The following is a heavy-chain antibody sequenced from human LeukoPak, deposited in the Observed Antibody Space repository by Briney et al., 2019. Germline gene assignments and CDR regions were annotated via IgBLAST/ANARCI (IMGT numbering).Heavy chain of an antibody. V-gene: IGHV3-64*01. CDR1: GFTFSSSA. Sequence: PGGSLRLSCAASGFTFSSSAMHWVRQAPGRRLEYVSSISSNEESTYYANSVRGRFTISRDNSKNTLYLQMGSLRPEDMAVYYCARESPSFGEFFDAFDVWGQGTMVTVSS. CDR3: ARESPSFGEFFDAFDV. D-gene: IGHD3-10*01. J-gene: IGHJ3*01. CDR2: ISSNEEST.